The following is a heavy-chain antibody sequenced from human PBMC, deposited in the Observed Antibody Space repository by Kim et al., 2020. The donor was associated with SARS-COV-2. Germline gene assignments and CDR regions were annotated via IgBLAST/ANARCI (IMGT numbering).Heavy chain of an antibody. CDR1: GYTFTNSY. Sequence: ASVKVSCKASGYTFTNSYMHWVRQAPGQGLEWMGIINPSGDGTSYAQKFQGRVTITRDSSTSTMYMYLSSLRSDETAVYYCARGAILEDWGQGTLVIVSS. CDR3: ARGAILED. V-gene: IGHV1-46*01. D-gene: IGHD3-3*01. CDR2: INPSGDGT. J-gene: IGHJ4*02.